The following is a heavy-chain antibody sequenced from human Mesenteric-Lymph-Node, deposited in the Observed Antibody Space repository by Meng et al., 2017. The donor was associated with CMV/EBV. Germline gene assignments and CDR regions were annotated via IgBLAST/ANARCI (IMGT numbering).Heavy chain of an antibody. CDR1: GFTFSNYA. Sequence: GGSLRLSCAASGFTFSNYAMHWVRQAPGKGLEWVAVTSFNGNNHYYADSVKGRFTISRDSSKNTLYLQMNSLRAEDTAVYYCAKSSVSVFGVVNYFDYWGQGTLVTVSS. V-gene: IGHV3-30*18. CDR3: AKSSVSVFGVVNYFDY. D-gene: IGHD3-3*01. CDR2: TSFNGNNH. J-gene: IGHJ4*02.